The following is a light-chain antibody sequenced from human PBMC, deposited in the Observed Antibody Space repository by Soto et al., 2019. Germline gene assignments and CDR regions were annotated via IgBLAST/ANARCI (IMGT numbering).Light chain of an antibody. J-gene: IGLJ3*02. CDR2: DVN. CDR3: SSYTSTNTRWV. Sequence: QSALPQPASVSGSPGQSITISCTGASSDIGGYNYVSWYQQHPGKAPKLMIYDVNNRPSGVSNRFSGSKSGNTASLTISGLQAEDEADYYCSSYTSTNTRWVFGGGTKLTVL. CDR1: SSDIGGYNY. V-gene: IGLV2-14*01.